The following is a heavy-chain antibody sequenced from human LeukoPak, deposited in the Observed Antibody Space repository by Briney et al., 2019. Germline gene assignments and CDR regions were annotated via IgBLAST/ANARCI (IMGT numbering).Heavy chain of an antibody. D-gene: IGHD6-19*01. CDR3: ARSGASSSGWPFDY. J-gene: IGHJ4*02. CDR2: IYHDGST. Sequence: SETLSLTCTVSGYSISSGYYWGWIRQPPGKGLEWIGNIYHDGSTYYNPSLKSRVTISVDTSKNQFSLKLSSVTAADTAVYYCARSGASSSGWPFDYWGQGTLVTVSS. V-gene: IGHV4-38-2*02. CDR1: GYSISSGYY.